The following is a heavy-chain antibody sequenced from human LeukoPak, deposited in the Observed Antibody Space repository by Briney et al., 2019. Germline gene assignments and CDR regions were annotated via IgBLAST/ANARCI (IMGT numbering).Heavy chain of an antibody. D-gene: IGHD3-16*01. J-gene: IGHJ4*02. CDR2: FYNTGST. V-gene: IGHV4-59*01. CDR3: ARQIGAQAFDF. Sequence: SETLSLTCTVSGGSISRYYWSWIRQPPGKGLEWIGYFYNTGSTNYNPSLKSRVTISVDTSNNQFSLNLSPVTAADTAVYYCARQIGAQAFDFWGRGTLVTVSS. CDR1: GGSISRYY.